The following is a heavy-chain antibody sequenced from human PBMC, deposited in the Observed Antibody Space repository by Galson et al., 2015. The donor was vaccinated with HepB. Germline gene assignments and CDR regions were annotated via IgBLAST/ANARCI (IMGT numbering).Heavy chain of an antibody. CDR3: AREEDCSGTSCHFV. D-gene: IGHD2-15*01. J-gene: IGHJ4*02. CDR1: GFTIGDYA. Sequence: SLRLSCAASGFTIGDYAMSWFRQAPGKGLEWVGFIRSKTYGGTTEHAAAVKGRFTVSRDDSKSIAYLQMSSLRTGDTAVYYCAREEDCSGTSCHFVWGQGTLVTVSS. V-gene: IGHV3-49*03. CDR2: IRSKTYGGTT.